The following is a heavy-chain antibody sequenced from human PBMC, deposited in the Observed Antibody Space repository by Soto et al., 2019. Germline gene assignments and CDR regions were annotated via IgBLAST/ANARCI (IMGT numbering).Heavy chain of an antibody. CDR2: ISYDGSNK. CDR3: AKETTGNTYYYYGMDV. CDR1: GFTFSSYG. V-gene: IGHV3-30*18. D-gene: IGHD4-17*01. J-gene: IGHJ6*02. Sequence: GGSLRLSCAASGFTFSSYGMHWVRQAPGKGLERVAVISYDGSNKYYADSVKGRFTISRDNSKNTLYLQMNSLRAEDTAVYYCAKETTGNTYYYYGMDVWGQGTTVTVSS.